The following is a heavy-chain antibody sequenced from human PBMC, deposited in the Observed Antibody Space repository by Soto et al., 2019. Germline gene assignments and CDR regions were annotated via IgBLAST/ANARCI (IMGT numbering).Heavy chain of an antibody. CDR3: AREGYDSSDPYHGVYY. J-gene: IGHJ4*02. D-gene: IGHD3-22*01. CDR2: ISSSSSYT. Sequence: GESLKISCAASGFTFSDYYMSWIRQAPGKGLEWVSYISSSSSYTNYADSVKGRFTISRDNAKNSLYLQMNSLRAEDTAVYYCAREGYDSSDPYHGVYYWGQGTLVTVSS. CDR1: GFTFSDYY. V-gene: IGHV3-11*06.